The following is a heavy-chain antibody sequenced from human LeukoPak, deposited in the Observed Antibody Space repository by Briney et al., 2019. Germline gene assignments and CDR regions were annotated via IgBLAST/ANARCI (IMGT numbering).Heavy chain of an antibody. J-gene: IGHJ4*02. CDR2: ISGSGGST. Sequence: GGSLRLSCAASGFTFSSYDMSWVRQAPGKGLEWVAAISGSGGSTYYADSVKGRFTISRDNSKNTLYLQMTSLRAEDTAVYYCAKATHSSGWYFDYWGQGTLVTVSS. CDR3: AKATHSSGWYFDY. D-gene: IGHD6-19*01. CDR1: GFTFSSYD. V-gene: IGHV3-23*01.